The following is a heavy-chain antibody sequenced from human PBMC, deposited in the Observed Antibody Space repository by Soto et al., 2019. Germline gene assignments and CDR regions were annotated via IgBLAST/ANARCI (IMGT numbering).Heavy chain of an antibody. D-gene: IGHD2-21*02. Sequence: EVQLVESGGGLVKPGGSLRLSCAASGFTFSSYSMNWVRQAPGKGLEWVSSISSSSSYIYYADSVKGRFTISRDNAKNSLYLQMNSLRAEDTAVYYCARLGYDCGGDCLGPYYFDYWGQGTLVTVSS. V-gene: IGHV3-21*01. CDR2: ISSSSSYI. CDR1: GFTFSSYS. J-gene: IGHJ4*02. CDR3: ARLGYDCGGDCLGPYYFDY.